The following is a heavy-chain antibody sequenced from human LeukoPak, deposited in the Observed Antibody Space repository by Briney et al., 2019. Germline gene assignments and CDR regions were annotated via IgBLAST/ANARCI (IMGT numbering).Heavy chain of an antibody. D-gene: IGHD2-2*01. CDR3: ARPSTAANDY. CDR2: IYPGDSDT. CDR1: GYRFTSNW. J-gene: IGHJ4*02. V-gene: IGHV5-51*01. Sequence: GESLKISCKGSGYRFTSNWIGWVRQMPGKRLEWMGIIYPGDSDTRYSPSFQGQVTISADKSISTAYLQWSSLKASDTGMYYCARPSTAANDYWGQGTLVTVSS.